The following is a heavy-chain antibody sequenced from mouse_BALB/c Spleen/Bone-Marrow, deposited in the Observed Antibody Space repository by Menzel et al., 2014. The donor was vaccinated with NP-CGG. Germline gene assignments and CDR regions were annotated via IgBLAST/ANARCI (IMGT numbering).Heavy chain of an antibody. CDR1: GYTFTDYW. D-gene: IGHD4-1*01. Sequence: QVQLQQSGAELVMPGASVKMSCKASGYTFTDYWMHWMKQRPGQGLEWIGAIDTSDSYTSYNQKFKGKATLTVDESSSTAYMQLSSLTSEDSAVYYCARGTGWYFDVWGAGTTVTVSS. CDR3: ARGTGWYFDV. V-gene: IGHV1-69*01. CDR2: IDTSDSYT. J-gene: IGHJ1*01.